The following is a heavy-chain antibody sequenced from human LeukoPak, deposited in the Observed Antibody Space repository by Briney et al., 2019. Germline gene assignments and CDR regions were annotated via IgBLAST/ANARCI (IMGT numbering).Heavy chain of an antibody. J-gene: IGHJ3*02. Sequence: SETLSLTCAVSGYSISSGYYWGWIRQPPGKGLEWIGSIYHSGSTYYNPSLKSRVTISVDTFKNQFSLKLSSVTAADTAVYYCARNLAINDAFDIWGQGTMVTVSS. CDR2: IYHSGST. CDR1: GYSISSGYY. D-gene: IGHD3-9*01. V-gene: IGHV4-38-2*01. CDR3: ARNLAINDAFDI.